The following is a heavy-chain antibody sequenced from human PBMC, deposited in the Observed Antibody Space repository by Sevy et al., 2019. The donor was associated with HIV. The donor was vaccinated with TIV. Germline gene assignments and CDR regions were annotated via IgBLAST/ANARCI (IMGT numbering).Heavy chain of an antibody. CDR3: ARGENDDEFFQY. CDR2: ISYDEAHK. Sequence: GGSLRLSCVTSGFTFRTSGMHWVRQSPGKGLEWVAVISYDEAHKNYADSVKGRFSVSRDNSRNILSLEMSSLRRDDTAVYYCARGENDDEFFQYWGQGTLVTVSS. V-gene: IGHV3-30*03. J-gene: IGHJ1*01. CDR1: GFTFRTSG. D-gene: IGHD1-26*01.